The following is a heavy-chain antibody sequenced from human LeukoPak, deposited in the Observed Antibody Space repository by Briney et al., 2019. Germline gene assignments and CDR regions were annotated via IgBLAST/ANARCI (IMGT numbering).Heavy chain of an antibody. V-gene: IGHV3-30*04. D-gene: IGHD1/OR15-1a*01. J-gene: IGHJ4*02. CDR3: TLTTFGVVYYFDY. Sequence: GGSLRLSCATSGFTFSSYAMHWVRQAPGKGLEWVALISYDGINQYYADSVKGRFIISRDNSKNTLYLQLNSLRLEDTAVYYCTLTTFGVVYYFDYWGQGTLATVSS. CDR1: GFTFSSYA. CDR2: ISYDGINQ.